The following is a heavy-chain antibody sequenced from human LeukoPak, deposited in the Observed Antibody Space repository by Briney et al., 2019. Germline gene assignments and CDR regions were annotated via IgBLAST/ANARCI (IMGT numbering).Heavy chain of an antibody. V-gene: IGHV3-48*01. CDR3: ARSGLSRFDY. D-gene: IGHD4/OR15-4a*01. CDR1: GFTFSSYS. J-gene: IGHJ4*02. Sequence: GGSLRLSCVASGFTFSSYSMNWVRQAPGKGLEWVSYISSSSSTIYYADSVKGRFTISRDNSKNTLYLQMNSLRAEDTAVYYCARSGLSRFDYWGQGTLVTVSS. CDR2: ISSSSSTI.